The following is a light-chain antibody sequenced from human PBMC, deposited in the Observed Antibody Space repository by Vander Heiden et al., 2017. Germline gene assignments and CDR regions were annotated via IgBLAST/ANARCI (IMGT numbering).Light chain of an antibody. V-gene: IGLV2-14*03. J-gene: IGLJ1*01. CDR2: DVS. CDR1: SSDVGAYNY. CDR3: TSYTSSSTLYV. Sequence: QSALTQPASVSGSPGPSITIPCTGTSSDVGAYNYVSWYQQYPGKAPKVIIYDVSNRPSGVSNRFSGSKSGNTASLTISGLQAEDEADYFCTSYTSSSTLYVFGTGTKVTVL.